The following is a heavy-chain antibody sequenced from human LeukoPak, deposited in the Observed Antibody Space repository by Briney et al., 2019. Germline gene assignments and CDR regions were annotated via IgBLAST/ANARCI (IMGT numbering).Heavy chain of an antibody. V-gene: IGHV3-21*01. D-gene: IGHD3-10*01. J-gene: IGHJ6*04. Sequence: GGSLRLSCAASGFTFSSYSMNWVRQAPGKGLEWVSSISSSSSYICYADSVKGRFTISRDNAKNSLYLQMNSLRAEDTAVYYCARGSLWFGELSPGDVWGKGTTVTVSS. CDR1: GFTFSSYS. CDR2: ISSSSSYI. CDR3: ARGSLWFGELSPGDV.